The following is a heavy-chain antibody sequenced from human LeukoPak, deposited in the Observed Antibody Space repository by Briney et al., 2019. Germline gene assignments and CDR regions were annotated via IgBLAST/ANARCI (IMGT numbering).Heavy chain of an antibody. Sequence: SVKLSFTASGGTFTIYAISWVRQAPGQGLEWMGGIIPIFGTANHAQKLQGRVTITADESTSTAYMELSSLRSEDTAVYYCARETYSSCWSRWGQGTMVSVSS. CDR2: IIPIFGTA. V-gene: IGHV1-69*13. J-gene: IGHJ3*01. CDR3: ARETYSSCWSR. CDR1: GGTFTIYA. D-gene: IGHD6-19*01.